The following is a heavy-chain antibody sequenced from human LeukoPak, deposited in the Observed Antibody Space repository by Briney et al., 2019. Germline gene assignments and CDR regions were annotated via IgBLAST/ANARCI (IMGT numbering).Heavy chain of an antibody. Sequence: ASVKVSCKASGYTFTSYAMHWVRQAPGQRLEWMGWINAGNGNTKYSQKFQGRVTITRDTSASTAYMELSSLRSEDTAVYYCARGGGVLLWFGELPGDYRGQGTLVTVSS. CDR1: GYTFTSYA. V-gene: IGHV1-3*01. D-gene: IGHD3-10*01. CDR3: ARGGGVLLWFGELPGDY. CDR2: INAGNGNT. J-gene: IGHJ4*02.